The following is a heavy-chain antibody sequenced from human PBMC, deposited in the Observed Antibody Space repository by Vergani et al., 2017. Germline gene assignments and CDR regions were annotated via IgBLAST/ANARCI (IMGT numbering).Heavy chain of an antibody. J-gene: IGHJ5*02. CDR1: GFTFSSYG. Sequence: QVQLLESGGGVVQPGRSLRLSCAASGFTFSSYGMHWVRQAPGKGLEWVAVIWYDGSNKYYADSVKGRFTISRDNSKNTLYLQMNSLRAEDTAVYYCARDGVAVAGTNWFDPWGQGTLVTVSS. CDR2: IWYDGSNK. D-gene: IGHD6-19*01. V-gene: IGHV3-33*01. CDR3: ARDGVAVAGTNWFDP.